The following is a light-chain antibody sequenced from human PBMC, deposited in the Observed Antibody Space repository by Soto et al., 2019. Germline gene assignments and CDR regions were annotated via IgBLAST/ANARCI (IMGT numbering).Light chain of an antibody. Sequence: QSALNQPASVSGSPGQSITISCTGTSSDVGGYNYVSWYQQHPGRAPTLIIYDVTNRPSGIANRFSGSKSGNTASLTISGLPPDDEGDYFCVSYTDTDTLVFGPWTKVTVL. CDR2: DVT. CDR3: VSYTDTDTLV. CDR1: SSDVGGYNY. V-gene: IGLV2-14*03. J-gene: IGLJ1*01.